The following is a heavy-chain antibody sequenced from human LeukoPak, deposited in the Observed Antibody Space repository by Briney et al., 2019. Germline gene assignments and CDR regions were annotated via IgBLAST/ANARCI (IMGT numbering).Heavy chain of an antibody. CDR3: ARDGSSGWHSEY. D-gene: IGHD6-19*01. CDR2: IYSGGST. CDR1: GFTVSSSY. V-gene: IGHV3-66*01. J-gene: IGHJ4*02. Sequence: PGGSLRLSCAASGFTVSSSYMSWVRQVPGRGLEWVSVIYSGGSTSYADSVKGRFTISRDNSKNMLYLRMNSLRGEDTGVYYCARDGSSGWHSEYWGQGTLVTVSS.